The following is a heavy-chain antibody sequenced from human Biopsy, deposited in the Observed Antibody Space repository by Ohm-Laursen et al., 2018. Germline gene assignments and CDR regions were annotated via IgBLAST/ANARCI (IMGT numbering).Heavy chain of an antibody. J-gene: IGHJ2*01. D-gene: IGHD3-22*01. V-gene: IGHV1-69*06. Sequence: SVKVSCKFSGGTFGNYAISWVRQAPGQGLEWVGSSIPLFNTANYADKFQGRVTLTADKSTTAAYMELSSLRSEDTAIYYCARFPLGAYDDSGSYRAVEHWYFDLWGRGTLVTVSS. CDR1: GGTFGNYA. CDR3: ARFPLGAYDDSGSYRAVEHWYFDL. CDR2: SIPLFNTA.